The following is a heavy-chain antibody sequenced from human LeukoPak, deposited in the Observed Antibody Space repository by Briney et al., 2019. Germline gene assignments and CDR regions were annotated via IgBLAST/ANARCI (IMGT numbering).Heavy chain of an antibody. D-gene: IGHD3-10*01. CDR3: ARDRRYYGSGRHPKSYYYYYYMDV. Sequence: GGSLRLSCAASGFTFSSYWMSWVRQAPGKGLEWVANIKQDGSEKYYVDSVKGRFTISRDNAKNSLYLQMNSLRAEDTAVYYCARDRRYYGSGRHPKSYYYYYYMDVWGKGTTVTISS. J-gene: IGHJ6*03. CDR1: GFTFSSYW. V-gene: IGHV3-7*01. CDR2: IKQDGSEK.